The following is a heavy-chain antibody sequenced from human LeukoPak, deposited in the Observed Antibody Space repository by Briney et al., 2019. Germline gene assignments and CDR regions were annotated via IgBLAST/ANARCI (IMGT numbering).Heavy chain of an antibody. V-gene: IGHV4-34*01. CDR3: ARVTLTTTARAFDI. D-gene: IGHD1-14*01. CDR2: IYHSGST. J-gene: IGHJ3*02. CDR1: GGSFSDYY. Sequence: SETLSLTCAVYGGSFSDYYWTWIRQPPGKGLEWIGEIYHSGSTNYNPSLKSRVTISVDTSKSQFSVKLTSVTAADTAIYYCARVTLTTTARAFDIWGQGTMVTVSS.